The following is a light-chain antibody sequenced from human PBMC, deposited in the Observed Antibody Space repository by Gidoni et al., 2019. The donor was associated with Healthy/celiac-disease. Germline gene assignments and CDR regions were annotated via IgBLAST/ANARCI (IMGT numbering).Light chain of an antibody. V-gene: IGKV3-15*01. CDR3: QQRSNWPPFT. CDR2: GAS. CDR1: QSVSSY. Sequence: EIGMTPSPATLSLSPGGRATLSCRASQSVSSYLAWYQQKPGQAPRLLIYGASNRATGIPARFSGSGSGTEFTLTISSLQSEDFAVYYCQQRSNWPPFTFGPGTKVEIK. J-gene: IGKJ3*01.